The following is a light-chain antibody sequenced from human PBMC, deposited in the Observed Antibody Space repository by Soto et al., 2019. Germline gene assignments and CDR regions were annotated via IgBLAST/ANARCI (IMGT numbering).Light chain of an antibody. Sequence: EIVMTQSPATLYVSPGERATLSCRASHSLMSSIAWYQQKPGQAPRLLISGASTRATGIPARFSGSGSGTEFTLTISTLQSEDFAVYYCQQYNNWPDLYTFGQGTKLEIK. CDR3: QQYNNWPDLYT. V-gene: IGKV3-15*01. CDR1: HSLMSS. CDR2: GAS. J-gene: IGKJ2*01.